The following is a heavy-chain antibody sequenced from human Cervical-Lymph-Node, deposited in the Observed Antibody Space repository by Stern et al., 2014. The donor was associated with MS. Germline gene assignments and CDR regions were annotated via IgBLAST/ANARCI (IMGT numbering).Heavy chain of an antibody. D-gene: IGHD3-16*02. Sequence: QMQLVQSGAEVKKPGASVKVSCKASGYNFPDYGITWVRQAPGQGLEWMGWISAYTGDTIYTQNLQDRVTLTTDTSTSTAYMELRSLRSDDTAVYYCTREGDFGGNIVNYFWGQGTLVTVSS. CDR3: TREGDFGGNIVNYF. CDR2: ISAYTGDT. CDR1: GYNFPDYG. V-gene: IGHV1-18*01. J-gene: IGHJ4*02.